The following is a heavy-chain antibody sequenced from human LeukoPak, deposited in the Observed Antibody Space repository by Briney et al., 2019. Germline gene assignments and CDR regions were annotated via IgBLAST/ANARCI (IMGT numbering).Heavy chain of an antibody. CDR3: AKDDFWSGWATKNFDY. D-gene: IGHD3-3*01. J-gene: IGHJ4*02. Sequence: GGSLRLSCAASGFTFSSYAMSWVRQAPGKGLEWVSAISGSGGSTYYADSVKGRFTISRDNSKNTLYLQMNSLGAEDTAVYYCAKDDFWSGWATKNFDYWGQGTLVTVSS. CDR1: GFTFSSYA. CDR2: ISGSGGST. V-gene: IGHV3-23*01.